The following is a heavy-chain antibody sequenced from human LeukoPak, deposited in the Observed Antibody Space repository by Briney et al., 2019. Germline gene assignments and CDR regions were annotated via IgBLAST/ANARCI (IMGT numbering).Heavy chain of an antibody. V-gene: IGHV1-2*02. Sequence: ASVKVSCKASGYTFTGYYMHWVRQAPGQGLEWMGWINPNSGSTNYAQKLQGRVTMTTDTSTSTAYMELRSLRSDDTAVYYCARDDGSYENWFDPWGQGTLVTVSS. CDR1: GYTFTGYY. D-gene: IGHD1-26*01. CDR3: ARDDGSYENWFDP. CDR2: INPNSGST. J-gene: IGHJ5*02.